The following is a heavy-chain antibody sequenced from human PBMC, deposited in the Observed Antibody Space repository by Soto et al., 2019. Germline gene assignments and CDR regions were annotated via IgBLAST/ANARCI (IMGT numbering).Heavy chain of an antibody. CDR1: GFTFSSYA. D-gene: IGHD2-15*01. J-gene: IGHJ4*02. CDR2: ISYDGSNK. CDR3: ARAPGVWCSGGSCYERY. Sequence: QVQLVESGGGVVQPGRSLRLSCAASGFTFSSYAMHWVRQAPGKGLEWVAVISYDGSNKYYADSVKGRFTISRDNSKNTLYLQMNSLRAEDTAVYYCARAPGVWCSGGSCYERYWGQGTLVTVSS. V-gene: IGHV3-30-3*01.